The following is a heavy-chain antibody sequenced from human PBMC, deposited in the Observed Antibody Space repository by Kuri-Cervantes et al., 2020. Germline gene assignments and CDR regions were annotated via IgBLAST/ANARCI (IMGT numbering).Heavy chain of an antibody. J-gene: IGHJ4*02. V-gene: IGHV4-4*02. CDR1: GASVTGNDYWDW. CDR2: VDHTGDT. Sequence: SETLSLTCAVFGASVTGNDYWDWWSWVRQPPGKGLEWIAEVDHTGDTNYNPSLKSRVSISVDKSKNQFSLSLRSVTAADTAVYYCARVKGGSYRPPDYWGQGTLVTVSS. CDR3: ARVKGGSYRPPDY. D-gene: IGHD1-26*01.